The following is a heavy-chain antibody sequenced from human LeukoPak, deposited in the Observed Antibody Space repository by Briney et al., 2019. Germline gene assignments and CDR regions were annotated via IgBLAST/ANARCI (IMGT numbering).Heavy chain of an antibody. Sequence: GGSLRLSCAASGFSSRDFWMTWVRQAPGKGLEWVSYISSSGSTIYYADSVKGRFTISRDNAKNSLYLQMNSLRAEDTAVYYCAREYAGSYDYYYYMDVWGKGTTVTVSS. V-gene: IGHV3-11*04. J-gene: IGHJ6*03. CDR3: AREYAGSYDYYYYMDV. CDR1: GFSSRDFW. D-gene: IGHD1-26*01. CDR2: ISSSGSTI.